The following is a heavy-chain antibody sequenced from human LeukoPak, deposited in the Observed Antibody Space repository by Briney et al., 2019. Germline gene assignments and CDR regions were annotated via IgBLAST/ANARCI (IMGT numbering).Heavy chain of an antibody. V-gene: IGHV3-23*01. CDR1: GITFSSYG. J-gene: IGHJ6*03. D-gene: IGHD2-15*01. CDR3: AKNGDRGAYCTGGTCYPYFYYYMDV. CDR2: ISSTGGTT. Sequence: DPGGTLRLSCAASGITFSSYGMSWVRQAPGKGLEWVSSISSTGGTTYYADSVKGRFTISRDNSKNTLYLQMNSLRAEDTAIYYCAKNGDRGAYCTGGTCYPYFYYYMDVWGKGTTVTI.